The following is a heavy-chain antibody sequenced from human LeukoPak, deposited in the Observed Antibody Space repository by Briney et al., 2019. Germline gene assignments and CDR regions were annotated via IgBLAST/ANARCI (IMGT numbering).Heavy chain of an antibody. V-gene: IGHV3-7*01. CDR1: GFTFSSYW. CDR2: IKQDGSEK. D-gene: IGHD3-22*01. J-gene: IGHJ4*02. Sequence: QSGGSLRLSCAASGFTFSSYWMSWVRQAPGKGLEWVANIKQDGSEKYYVDSVKGRFTISRDNAKNSLYLQMNSLRAEDTAVYYCRGYDSSGYYSYYFDYWGQGTLVTVSS. CDR3: RGYDSSGYYSYYFDY.